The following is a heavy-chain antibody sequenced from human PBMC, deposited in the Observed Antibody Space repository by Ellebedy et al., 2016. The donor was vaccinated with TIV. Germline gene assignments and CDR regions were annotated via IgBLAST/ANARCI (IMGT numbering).Heavy chain of an antibody. J-gene: IGHJ5*02. D-gene: IGHD6-6*01. V-gene: IGHV4-31*03. CDR2: IYHRGTT. CDR1: GGSISSGDYL. CDR3: VRVSGSSWFDP. Sequence: MPSETLSLTCTVSGGSISSGDYLWTWIRQHPGKGLEWIGYIYHRGTTYYNPSLKSRLTISIDTSKNQFSLRLRSVTAADTAVYYCVRVSGSSWFDPWGQGTLVTVSS.